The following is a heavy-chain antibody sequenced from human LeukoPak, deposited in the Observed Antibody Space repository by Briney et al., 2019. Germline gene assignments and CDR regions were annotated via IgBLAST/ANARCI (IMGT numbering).Heavy chain of an antibody. V-gene: IGHV4-59*01. Sequence: SETLSLTCAVSGGSISPYYWSWIRQPPGKGLEWIGYVYYSGSTSYNPSLKSRVTISVDTSKNQFSLELTSVTAADTAVYYCARDVWHYSDNSGFDYWGQGTLVTVSS. J-gene: IGHJ4*02. CDR2: VYYSGST. CDR3: ARDVWHYSDNSGFDY. CDR1: GGSISPYY. D-gene: IGHD3-22*01.